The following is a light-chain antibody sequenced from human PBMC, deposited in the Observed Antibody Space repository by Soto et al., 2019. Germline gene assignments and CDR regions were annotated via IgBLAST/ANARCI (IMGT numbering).Light chain of an antibody. J-gene: IGKJ4*01. Sequence: EIVMTQSPATLSVSPGERVTLSCRASQSVSNKLAWYQQKPGQAPSLLIYDASTRATGIPATFSGSRSGTEFTLTISSLQSEDFAVYYCQQYNNWLFTFGGGTRVEIK. CDR1: QSVSNK. CDR3: QQYNNWLFT. CDR2: DAS. V-gene: IGKV3-15*01.